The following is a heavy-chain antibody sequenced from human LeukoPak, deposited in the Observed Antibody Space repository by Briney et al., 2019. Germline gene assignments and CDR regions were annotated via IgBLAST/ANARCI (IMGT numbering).Heavy chain of an antibody. Sequence: KISCKGSGYSVTSYWIGWVRQMPGKGLEWMGIIYPGDSDTRYSPSFQCQVTISAAKSISNAYLQWSSLKASDTAMYYCARGGGYGSGPFDYWGQGTLVTVSS. D-gene: IGHD3-10*01. CDR1: GYSVTSYW. V-gene: IGHV5-51*01. CDR2: IYPGDSDT. J-gene: IGHJ4*02. CDR3: ARGGGYGSGPFDY.